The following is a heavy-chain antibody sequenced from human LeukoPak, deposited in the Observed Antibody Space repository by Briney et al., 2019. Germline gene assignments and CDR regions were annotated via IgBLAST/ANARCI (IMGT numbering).Heavy chain of an antibody. J-gene: IGHJ6*03. CDR1: GGTFSSYA. V-gene: IGHV1-69*05. Sequence: SVKVSCKASGGTFSSYAISWVRQAPGQGLEWMGGIIPIYGTANYAQKFQDRVAITTDESTSTAYMELSSLRSEDTAVYYCARAPYYYGSGIYYYYMDVWGKGTTVTVSS. CDR3: ARAPYYYGSGIYYYYMDV. CDR2: IIPIYGTA. D-gene: IGHD3-10*01.